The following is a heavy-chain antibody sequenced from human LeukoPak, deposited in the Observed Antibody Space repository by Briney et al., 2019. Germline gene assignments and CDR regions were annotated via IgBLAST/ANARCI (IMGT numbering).Heavy chain of an antibody. CDR3: ARDKYSSSTGWFDP. V-gene: IGHV3-21*01. CDR1: GFTFSSYS. J-gene: IGHJ5*02. Sequence: GGSLRLSSAASGFTFSSYSMNWVRQAPGKGLEWVSSISSSSSYIYYADSVKGRFTISRDNAKNSLYLQMNSLRAEDTAVYYCARDKYSSSTGWFDPWGQGTLVTVSS. CDR2: ISSSSSYI. D-gene: IGHD6-6*01.